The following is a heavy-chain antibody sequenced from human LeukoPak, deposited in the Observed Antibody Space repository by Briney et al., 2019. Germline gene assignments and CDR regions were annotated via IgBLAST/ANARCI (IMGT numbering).Heavy chain of an antibody. D-gene: IGHD6-13*01. CDR2: ISGSGGST. Sequence: GSLRLSCAASGFTFSSYAMSWVRQAPGKGLEWVSAISGSGGSTYYADSVKGRFTISRDNSKNTLYLQMNSPRAEDMAVYYCAKDLEQQLGSYWGQGTLVTVSS. CDR3: AKDLEQQLGSY. V-gene: IGHV3-23*01. J-gene: IGHJ4*02. CDR1: GFTFSSYA.